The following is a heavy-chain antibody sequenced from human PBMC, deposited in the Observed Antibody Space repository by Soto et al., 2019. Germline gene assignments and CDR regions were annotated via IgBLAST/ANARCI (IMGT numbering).Heavy chain of an antibody. CDR3: ARDGLWFGELLGAFDI. CDR2: IYYSGST. CDR1: SGSISSGGYY. J-gene: IGHJ3*02. Sequence: QVQLQESGPGLVKPSQTLSLTCTASSGSISSGGYYWSWIRQHPGKGLEWIGYIYYSGSTYYNPSLKSRVTISVDTSKNQFSLKLSSVTAADTAVYYCARDGLWFGELLGAFDIWGQGTMVTVSS. V-gene: IGHV4-31*03. D-gene: IGHD3-10*01.